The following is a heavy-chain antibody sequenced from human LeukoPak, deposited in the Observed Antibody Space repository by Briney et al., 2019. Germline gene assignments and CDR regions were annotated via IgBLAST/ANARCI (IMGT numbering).Heavy chain of an antibody. CDR1: GGSFSGYY. CDR2: IYYSGST. J-gene: IGHJ4*02. V-gene: IGHV4-30-4*08. D-gene: IGHD3-22*01. Sequence: PSETLSHTCAVYGGSFSGYYWSWIRPPPGKGLEWIGYIYYSGSTYYNPSLKSRVTISVDTSKNQFSLKLSSVTAADTAVYYCARVDSSYDSSGYYIPERKQFDYWGQGTLVTVSS. CDR3: ARVDSSYDSSGYYIPERKQFDY.